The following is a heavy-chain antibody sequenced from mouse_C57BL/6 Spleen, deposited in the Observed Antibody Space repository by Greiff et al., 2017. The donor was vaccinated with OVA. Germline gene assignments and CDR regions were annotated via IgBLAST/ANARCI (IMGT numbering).Heavy chain of an antibody. CDR1: GFTFSDYG. CDR2: ISSGSSTI. D-gene: IGHD1-1*01. Sequence: EVQRVESGGGLVKPGGSLKLSCAASGFTFSDYGMHWVRQAPEKGLEWVAYISSGSSTIYYADTVKGRFTISRDNAKNTLFLQMTSLRSEDTAMYYCATGSSYGAMDYWGQGTSVTVSS. CDR3: ATGSSYGAMDY. J-gene: IGHJ4*01. V-gene: IGHV5-17*01.